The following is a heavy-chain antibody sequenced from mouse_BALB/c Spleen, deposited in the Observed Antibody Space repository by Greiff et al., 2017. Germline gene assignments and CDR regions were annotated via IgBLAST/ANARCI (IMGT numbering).Heavy chain of an antibody. CDR3: AREGFDYDDAMDY. V-gene: IGHV5-17*02. CDR1: GFTFSSFG. CDR2: ISSGSSTI. J-gene: IGHJ4*01. Sequence: EVHLVESGGGLVQPGGSRKLSCAASGFTFSSFGMHWVRQAPEKGLEWVAYISSGSSTIYYADTVKGRFTISRDNPKNTLFLQMTSLRSEDTAMYYCAREGFDYDDAMDYWGQGTSVTVSS. D-gene: IGHD2-4*01.